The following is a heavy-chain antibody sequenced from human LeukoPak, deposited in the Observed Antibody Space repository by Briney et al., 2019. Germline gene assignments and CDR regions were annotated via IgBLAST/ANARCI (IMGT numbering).Heavy chain of an antibody. D-gene: IGHD3-16*01. CDR1: GFTFSSYS. J-gene: IGHJ4*02. V-gene: IGHV3-21*01. Sequence: GGSLRLSCAASGFTFSSYSVNWVRQAPGKGLEWVSSISSSSSYIYYADSVKGRFTISRDNAKNSLYLQMNSLRAEDTAVYYCARDREGGFDYWGQRTLVTVSS. CDR2: ISSSSSYI. CDR3: ARDREGGFDY.